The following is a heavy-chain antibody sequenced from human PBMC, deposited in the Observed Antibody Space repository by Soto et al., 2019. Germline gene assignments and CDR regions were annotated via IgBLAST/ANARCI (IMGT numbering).Heavy chain of an antibody. J-gene: IGHJ4*02. Sequence: QVQLQQWGAGLLKPSETLSLTCAVYGGSFSGYYWTWIRQPPGTGLAWIGEINHSGSTNYNPSLKSRVTISVDTSKNQFSLKLTSVTAADTAVYYCARDKITGLFDYWGQGPLVTVSS. CDR2: INHSGST. V-gene: IGHV4-34*01. CDR1: GGSFSGYY. CDR3: ARDKITGLFDY. D-gene: IGHD1-1*01.